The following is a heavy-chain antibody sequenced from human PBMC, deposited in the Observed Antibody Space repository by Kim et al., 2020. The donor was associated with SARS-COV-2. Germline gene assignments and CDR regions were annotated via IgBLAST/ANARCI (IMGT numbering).Heavy chain of an antibody. V-gene: IGHV3-33*08. CDR2: IWYDGSNK. D-gene: IGHD2-8*01. Sequence: GGSLRLSCAASGFTFSSYGMHWVRQAPGKGLEWVAVIWYDGSNKYYADSVKGRFTISRDNSKNTLYLQMNSLRAEDTAVYYCARGPYCTNGVCYTRYYFDYWGQGTLVTVSS. J-gene: IGHJ4*02. CDR1: GFTFSSYG. CDR3: ARGPYCTNGVCYTRYYFDY.